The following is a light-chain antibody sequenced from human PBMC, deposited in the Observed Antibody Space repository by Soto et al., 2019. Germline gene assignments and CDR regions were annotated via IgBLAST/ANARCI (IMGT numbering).Light chain of an antibody. J-gene: IGLJ1*01. V-gene: IGLV2-14*03. CDR2: DIR. Sequence: QSVLTQPASVSGSPGQSITISCTGTSSDVGGYKYVSWYQQHPGKAPKLMIYDIRNRPSGVSNRFSGSKSGNTASLTISGLQGEDEADYDCSSYTSSSTRVFGTGTKLTVL. CDR1: SSDVGGYKY. CDR3: SSYTSSSTRV.